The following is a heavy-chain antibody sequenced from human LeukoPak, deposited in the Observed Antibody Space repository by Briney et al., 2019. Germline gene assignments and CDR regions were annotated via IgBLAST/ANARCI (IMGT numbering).Heavy chain of an antibody. CDR2: ISSSGSTI. CDR1: GFTFSDYY. D-gene: IGHD5-24*01. V-gene: IGHV3-11*04. Sequence: GGSLRLSCAASGFTFSDYYMSWIRQAPGKGLEWVSYISSSGSTIYYADSVKGRFTISRDNAKNSLYLQMNSLRAEDTAVYYCARDWSVEMATIFDYWGQGTLVTVSS. CDR3: ARDWSVEMATIFDY. J-gene: IGHJ4*02.